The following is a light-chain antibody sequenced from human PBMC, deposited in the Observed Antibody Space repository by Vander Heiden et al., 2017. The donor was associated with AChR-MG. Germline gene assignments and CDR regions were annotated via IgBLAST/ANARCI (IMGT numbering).Light chain of an antibody. CDR1: AGSVSTSYH. CDR3: VLYMGSGMGV. V-gene: IGLV8-61*01. Sequence: HTVLTLAPSFSVSPGRTVTLTCGLSAGSVSTSYHPSWYQQTPGPAPLMLIDSTNPRSSGVPDRCSGSILGNKAALTITGAQADDEADYYCVLYMGSGMGVFGGGTKLTVL. J-gene: IGLJ3*02. CDR2: STN.